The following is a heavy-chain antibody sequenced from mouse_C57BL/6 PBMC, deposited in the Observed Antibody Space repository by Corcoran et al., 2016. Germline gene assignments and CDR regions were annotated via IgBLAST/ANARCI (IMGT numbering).Heavy chain of an antibody. Sequence: QVQLQQSGPELVKPGASVKISCKASGYSFTSYYIHWVKQRPGQGLEWIGWIYPGSGDTNYNGKFKGKATLTADKSSSTAYMQLSSLTSEDSAVYFCARVELGFDYWGQGTTLTVSS. CDR2: IYPGSGDT. CDR1: GYSFTSYY. V-gene: IGHV1-66*01. D-gene: IGHD4-1*01. CDR3: ARVELGFDY. J-gene: IGHJ2*01.